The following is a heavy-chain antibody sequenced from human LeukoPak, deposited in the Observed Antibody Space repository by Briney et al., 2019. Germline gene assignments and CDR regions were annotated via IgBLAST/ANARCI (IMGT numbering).Heavy chain of an antibody. V-gene: IGHV4-61*01. Sequence: SETLSLTCTVSGGSVSSGSYHWSWIRQPPGKGLEWIGYIYYSGNTNNNPSLKSRVTISIDTFKNQFSLKLSSVTAADTAVYYCARGLTHFDPWGQGTLVTVSS. J-gene: IGHJ5*02. D-gene: IGHD2-15*01. CDR1: GGSVSSGSYH. CDR2: IYYSGNT. CDR3: ARGLTHFDP.